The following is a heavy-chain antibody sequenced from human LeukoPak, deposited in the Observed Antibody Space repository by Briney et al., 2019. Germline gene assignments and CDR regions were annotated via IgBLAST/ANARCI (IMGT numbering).Heavy chain of an antibody. CDR1: GYTFTDYY. CDR3: ASARPREDYYHYGMDV. Sequence: ASVTDSCKASGYTFTDYYMHWVRQAPGQGLEWMGWIHPNSGGTKYAQKFQGRVTMTRDTSISTAYMELSRLRSDDTAVYYCASARPREDYYHYGMDVWGEWNSATVSS. D-gene: IGHD5-24*01. J-gene: IGHJ6*01. CDR2: IHPNSGGT. V-gene: IGHV1-2*02.